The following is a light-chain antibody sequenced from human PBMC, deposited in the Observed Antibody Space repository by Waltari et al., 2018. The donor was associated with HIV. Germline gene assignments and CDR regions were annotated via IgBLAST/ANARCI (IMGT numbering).Light chain of an antibody. CDR3: QQYYSTPLT. Sequence: DIVMTQSPDSLAVSLGERATINCKSSQSVLFSSNNKNYLAWYQQKLGQPPRLLLYWASTRESAVPDRFSGSGSEADFTLTISSLQAEDVAVYYCQQYYSTPLTFGGGTKVEIK. CDR1: QSVLFSSNNKNY. J-gene: IGKJ4*01. CDR2: WAS. V-gene: IGKV4-1*01.